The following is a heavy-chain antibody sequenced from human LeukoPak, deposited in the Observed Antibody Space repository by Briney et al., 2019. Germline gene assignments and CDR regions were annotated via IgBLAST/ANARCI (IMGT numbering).Heavy chain of an antibody. CDR1: GFTFSTYA. J-gene: IGHJ4*02. CDR3: AKDKSVGWFPSYYFDY. CDR2: ISGSGGST. Sequence: GGSLRLSCVDSGFTFSTYAMSWVRQAPGKGLEWVSGISGSGGSTYYADSVKGRFTISRDNSKKTLYLQMNSLRAEDTAVYYCAKDKSVGWFPSYYFDYWGQGTLVTVSS. V-gene: IGHV3-23*01. D-gene: IGHD2-15*01.